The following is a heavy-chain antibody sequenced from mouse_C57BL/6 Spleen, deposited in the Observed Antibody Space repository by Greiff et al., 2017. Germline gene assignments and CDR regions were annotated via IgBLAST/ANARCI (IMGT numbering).Heavy chain of an antibody. J-gene: IGHJ4*01. CDR2: FYPGSGSI. D-gene: IGHD2-5*01. Sequence: QVQLQQSGAELVKPGASVKLSCKASGYTFTEYTIHWVKQRSGQGLAWIGWFYPGSGSIKYNEKFKDKATLTADNSSSTVYMELSRLTSEDSAVYFCARHEVRDSYSNYGAMDYWGQGTSVTVSS. V-gene: IGHV1-62-2*01. CDR3: ARHEVRDSYSNYGAMDY. CDR1: GYTFTEYT.